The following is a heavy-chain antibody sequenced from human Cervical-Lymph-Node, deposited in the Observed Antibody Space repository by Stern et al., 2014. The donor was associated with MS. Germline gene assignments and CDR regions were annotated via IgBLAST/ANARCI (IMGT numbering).Heavy chain of an antibody. D-gene: IGHD6-25*01. CDR1: GSSFSSYY. J-gene: IGHJ5*02. CDR3: ARGAAQAFDP. V-gene: IGHV4-59*01. CDR2: IYYSGCT. Sequence: QVQLQESGPGLVTPSETLTLTCTVSGSSFSSYYWSWIRQPPGQGLEWIGEIYYSGCTNYNPSIHSRITISVDNSNNQFSLTLSSVTAADTAVYYCARGAAQAFDPWGQGTLVTVSS.